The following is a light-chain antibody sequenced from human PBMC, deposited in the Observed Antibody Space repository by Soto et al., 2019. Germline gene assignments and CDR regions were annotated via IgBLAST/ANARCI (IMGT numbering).Light chain of an antibody. V-gene: IGKV3-11*01. CDR3: QQRSSWPT. CDR2: DAF. J-gene: IGKJ2*01. CDR1: QSVSSN. Sequence: EIVLTQSPATLSLSPGERATLSCRASQSVSSNLAWYQQKLGQAPRLLIYDAFNRATGIPARFSGSGSGTDFTLTISNLEPEAFAVYYCQQRSSWPTFGQGTKLESK.